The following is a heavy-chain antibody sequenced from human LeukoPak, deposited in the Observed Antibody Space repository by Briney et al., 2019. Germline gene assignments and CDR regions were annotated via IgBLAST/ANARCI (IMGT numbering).Heavy chain of an antibody. CDR3: AKSLLTTATGTGRAFDI. D-gene: IGHD1-1*01. J-gene: IGHJ3*02. Sequence: GGSLRLSCAASGFTFSSYGMHWVRQAPGKGLEWVADILSDGSKEFYTDSVKGRFTIPRDNAKNSLYLQMNSLRAEDSAEYYCAKSLLTTATGTGRAFDIWGQGTMVTVSA. V-gene: IGHV3-33*03. CDR1: GFTFSSYG. CDR2: ILSDGSKE.